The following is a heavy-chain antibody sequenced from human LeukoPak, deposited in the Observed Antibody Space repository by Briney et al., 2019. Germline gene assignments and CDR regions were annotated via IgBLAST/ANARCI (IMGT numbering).Heavy chain of an antibody. Sequence: PSETLSLTCTVPGGSISSYYWSWIRQPPGKGLEWIGYIYYSGSTNYNPSLKSRVTISVDTSKNQFSLKLCSVTAADTAVYYCARDADYDFWSGYYTNWGQGTLVTVSS. CDR2: IYYSGST. CDR1: GGSISSYY. V-gene: IGHV4-59*01. J-gene: IGHJ4*02. CDR3: ARDADYDFWSGYYTN. D-gene: IGHD3-3*01.